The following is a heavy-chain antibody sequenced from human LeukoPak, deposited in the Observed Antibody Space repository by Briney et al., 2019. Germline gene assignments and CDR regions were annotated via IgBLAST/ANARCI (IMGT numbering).Heavy chain of an antibody. V-gene: IGHV3-23*01. J-gene: IGHJ4*02. CDR3: VQGGSYFDY. Sequence: GGSLRLSCAASRFTFSSYGMSWVRQAPGKGLEWVSAISGSGISTHYADSVKGRFTISRDNSKNTLYLQMNSLRAEDTAVYCCVQGGSYFDYWGQGTLVTVSS. D-gene: IGHD1-26*01. CDR1: RFTFSSYG. CDR2: ISGSGIST.